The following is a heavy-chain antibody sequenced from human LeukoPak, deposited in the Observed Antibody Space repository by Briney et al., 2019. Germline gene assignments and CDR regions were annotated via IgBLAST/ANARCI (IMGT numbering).Heavy chain of an antibody. V-gene: IGHV3-48*03. D-gene: IGHD1-26*01. CDR1: GFTFSRYE. CDR3: ARDLRATYFDY. Sequence: GGSLRLSCAASGFTFSRYEMNWVRQAPGKGLEWVSYISSSGSTIYYADSVKGRFTISRDNAKNSLYLQMNSLRAEDTAVYYCARDLRATYFDYWGQGTLVTVSS. CDR2: ISSSGSTI. J-gene: IGHJ4*02.